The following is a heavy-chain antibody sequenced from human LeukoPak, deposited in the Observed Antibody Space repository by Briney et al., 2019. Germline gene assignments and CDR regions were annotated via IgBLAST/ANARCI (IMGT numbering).Heavy chain of an antibody. CDR2: INHSGST. D-gene: IGHD6-13*01. J-gene: IGHJ6*02. V-gene: IGHV4-34*01. CDR1: GGSFSGYY. Sequence: SETLSLTCAVYGGSFSGYYWSWIRQPPGKGLEWIGEINHSGSTNYNPSLKSRVTISVDTSKNQFSLKLSSVTAADTAVYYCARDHPFSSWYPRYYYYGMDVWGQGTTVTVSS. CDR3: ARDHPFSSWYPRYYYYGMDV.